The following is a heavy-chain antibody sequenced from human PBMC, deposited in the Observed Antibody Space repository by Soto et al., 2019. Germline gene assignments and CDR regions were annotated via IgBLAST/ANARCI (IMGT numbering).Heavy chain of an antibody. D-gene: IGHD3-10*01. J-gene: IGHJ5*01. CDR3: ASQTRGVTDS. CDR2: INHSGST. CDR1: GGSFSGYY. V-gene: IGHV4-34*01. Sequence: SETLSLTCAVYGGSFSGYYWSWFRQPPGKGLEWIGEINHSGSTNYNPSLKSRVTISVDTSKNQFSLKLSSVTAADTDVYYCASQTRGVTDSWGQGTLVTVSS.